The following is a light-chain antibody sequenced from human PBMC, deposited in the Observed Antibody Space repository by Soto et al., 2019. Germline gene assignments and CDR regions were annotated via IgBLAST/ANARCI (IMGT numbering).Light chain of an antibody. CDR1: EAISIY. V-gene: IGKV1-27*01. Sequence: DTQMTQSPYSLSASVGDRVTITCRASEAISIYLAWYQQKPGKVPNLLIYGASTLQSGVPSRFSGSGSGTDFTLTISSLQPEDVATYSCQKYNNVPFTFGPGTKVEIK. CDR2: GAS. J-gene: IGKJ3*01. CDR3: QKYNNVPFT.